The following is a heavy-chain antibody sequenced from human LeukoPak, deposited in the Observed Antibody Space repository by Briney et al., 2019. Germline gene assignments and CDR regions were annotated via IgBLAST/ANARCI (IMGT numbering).Heavy chain of an antibody. J-gene: IGHJ6*02. D-gene: IGHD3-10*01. CDR2: ISAGGGGT. CDR3: AKVRGSSFWYGMDV. CDR1: GFTFSTYW. V-gene: IGHV3-23*01. Sequence: GGSLRLSCAASGFTFSTYWMTWVRQAPGKGLEWVSGISAGGGGTYYADSVKGRFTISRDNSKNTLDLQMNSLRAEDTAVYYCAKVRGSSFWYGMDVWGRGTTVTVSS.